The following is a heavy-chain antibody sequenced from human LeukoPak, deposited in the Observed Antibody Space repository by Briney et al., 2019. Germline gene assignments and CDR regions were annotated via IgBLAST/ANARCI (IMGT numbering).Heavy chain of an antibody. Sequence: GGSLRLSCAASGFTFSSYSMSWVRQAAGKGREWVSSISVSGGGTYYADSVQGRFTISRDNSKNTLYLQMTSLRAEDTAVYYCARDPTLYYYASGGYYTNWFDPWGQGTLVTVSS. CDR2: ISVSGGGT. J-gene: IGHJ5*02. CDR3: ARDPTLYYYASGGYYTNWFDP. CDR1: GFTFSSYS. V-gene: IGHV3-23*01. D-gene: IGHD3-22*01.